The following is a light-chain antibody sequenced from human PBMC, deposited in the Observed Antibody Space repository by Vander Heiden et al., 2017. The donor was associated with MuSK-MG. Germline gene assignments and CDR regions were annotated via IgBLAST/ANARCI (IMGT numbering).Light chain of an antibody. CDR3: HTAESSGNYYV. CDR1: ALPTQY. V-gene: IGLV3-25*02. J-gene: IGLJ1*01. CDR2: KDS. Sequence: SSELTPPPSVSVSPGPPARITCSGDALPTQYAYWDQQKPGQAPVLVIYKDSERRSGIPERFSGSSSGTTGTLTISGVQAEEEADYYCHTAESSGNYYVFGTGTKVTVL.